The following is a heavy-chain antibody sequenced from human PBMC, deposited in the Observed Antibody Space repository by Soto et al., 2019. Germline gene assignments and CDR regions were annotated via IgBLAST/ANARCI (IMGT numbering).Heavy chain of an antibody. CDR1: GFTFSSYS. CDR3: ARDPFRPYSSGWLDV. V-gene: IGHV3-48*02. Sequence: GRSMRLSCAASGFTFSSYSMNWVRQAQGKGLEWVSYISSSSSTIYYADSVKSRFTISRDNAKNSLYLQMNSLRDEDTAVYYCARDPFRPYSSGWLDVWGQGTTVTVSS. J-gene: IGHJ6*02. D-gene: IGHD6-19*01. CDR2: ISSSSSTI.